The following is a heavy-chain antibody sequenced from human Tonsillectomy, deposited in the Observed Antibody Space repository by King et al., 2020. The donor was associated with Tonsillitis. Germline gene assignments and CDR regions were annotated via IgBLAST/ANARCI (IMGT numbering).Heavy chain of an antibody. CDR3: ASLPSG. Sequence: VQLQESGPGLVKPSETLSLTCTVSSGSISSYYWSWIRQPPGKVLEWIGYIYYSGSTNYNPSLKSRVTMSVDTSKNQFSLKLSSLTAADTAVYYCASLPSGWGQGTLVTVSS. CDR1: SGSISSYY. V-gene: IGHV4-59*01. D-gene: IGHD3-3*01. J-gene: IGHJ4*02. CDR2: IYYSGST.